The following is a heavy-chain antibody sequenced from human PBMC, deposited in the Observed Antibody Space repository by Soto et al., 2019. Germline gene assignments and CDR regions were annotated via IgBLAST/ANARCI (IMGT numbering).Heavy chain of an antibody. CDR2: ISYDGSNK. J-gene: IGHJ4*02. CDR1: GFTFSSYG. CDR3: AKSDPVVVVAATDY. D-gene: IGHD2-15*01. Sequence: PGGSLRLSCAASGFTFSSYGMHWVRQAPGKGLEWVAVISYDGSNKYYADSEKGRFTISRDNSKNTLYLQMNSLRAEDTAVYYCAKSDPVVVVAATDYWGQGTLVTVSS. V-gene: IGHV3-30*18.